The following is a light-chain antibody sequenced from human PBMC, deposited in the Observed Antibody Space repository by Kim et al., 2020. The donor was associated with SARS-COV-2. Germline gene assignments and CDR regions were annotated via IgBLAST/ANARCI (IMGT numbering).Light chain of an antibody. CDR1: NIGSKS. CDR3: QVWDSTTDQPV. J-gene: IGLJ3*02. CDR2: YDN. Sequence: SYELTQPPSVSVAPGKTASITCGGNNIGSKSVHWYQQKPGQAPVLVIYYDNDRPSGIPERFSGSNSGNTATLTISRVEAGDEADYYCQVWDSTTDQPVFGGGTQLTVL. V-gene: IGLV3-21*01.